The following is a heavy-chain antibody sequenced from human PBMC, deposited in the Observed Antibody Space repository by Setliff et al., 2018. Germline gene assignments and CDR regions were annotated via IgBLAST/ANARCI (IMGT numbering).Heavy chain of an antibody. CDR1: SGSFSGYY. J-gene: IGHJ1*01. CDR3: ASRNSDGGPEYFQH. Sequence: PSETLSLTCAVYSGSFSGYYWSWIRQPPGKGLEWIGEINHSGNTNYNPSLKSRVTISVDTSKNQISLKLSSVTAADTAVYYCASRNSDGGPEYFQHWGQGALVTVSS. D-gene: IGHD1-26*01. CDR2: INHSGNT. V-gene: IGHV4-34*01.